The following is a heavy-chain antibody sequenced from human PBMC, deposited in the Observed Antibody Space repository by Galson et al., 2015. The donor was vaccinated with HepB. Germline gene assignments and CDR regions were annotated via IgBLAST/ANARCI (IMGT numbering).Heavy chain of an antibody. CDR2: ISSSSSYI. J-gene: IGHJ4*02. V-gene: IGHV3-21*01. CDR1: GFTFSSYS. Sequence: SLRLSCAASGFTFSSYSMNWVRQAPGKGLEWVSSISSSSSYIYYADLVKGRFTISRDNAKNSLYLQMNSLRAEDTAVYYCARDGVGVNYYGSGSYSAFWGQGTLVTVSS. CDR3: ARDGVGVNYYGSGSYSAF. D-gene: IGHD3-10*01.